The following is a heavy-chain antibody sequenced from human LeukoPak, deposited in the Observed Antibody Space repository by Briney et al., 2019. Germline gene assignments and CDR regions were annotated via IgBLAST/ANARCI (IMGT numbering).Heavy chain of an antibody. CDR3: AELGITMIGGV. CDR2: ISSSGSTI. J-gene: IGHJ6*04. V-gene: IGHV3-48*03. D-gene: IGHD3-10*02. CDR1: GFTFSSYE. Sequence: PGGSLRLSRAASGFTFSSYERNSARQAPGKGLGWGSYISSSGSTIYYADSVKGRFTISRDNAKNSLYLQMNSLRAEDTAVYYCAELGITMIGGVWGKGTTVTISS.